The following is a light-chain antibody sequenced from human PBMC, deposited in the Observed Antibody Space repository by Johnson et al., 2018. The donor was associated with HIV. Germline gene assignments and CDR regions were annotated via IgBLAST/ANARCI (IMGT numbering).Light chain of an antibody. CDR3: GTWDNGLSTGGV. V-gene: IGLV1-51*02. J-gene: IGLJ1*01. Sequence: QSVLTQSPSVSAAPGQKVTISCSGSSSNIGNNYISWYQQFPGTAPKLLIYENNKRPSGIPDRFSGSKSGTSATLDITGLQTGDEADYYCGTWDNGLSTGGVFGTGTKVTVL. CDR1: SSNIGNNY. CDR2: ENN.